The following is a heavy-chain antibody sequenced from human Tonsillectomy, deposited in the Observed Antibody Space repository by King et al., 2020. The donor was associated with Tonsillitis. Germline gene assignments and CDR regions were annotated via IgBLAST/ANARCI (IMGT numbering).Heavy chain of an antibody. Sequence: QLVQSGAEVKKPGASVKVSCQASGYTFTGYSIHWVRQAPGQGLEWMGRINPDSGAADYALRFEDRVAMTVDTSFRRAYLELSRLRSDDTATYFCARDTGGWRSFDYWGQGTLVIVSS. CDR3: ARDTGGWRSFDY. V-gene: IGHV1-2*06. D-gene: IGHD2-8*02. J-gene: IGHJ4*02. CDR1: GYTFTGYS. CDR2: INPDSGAA.